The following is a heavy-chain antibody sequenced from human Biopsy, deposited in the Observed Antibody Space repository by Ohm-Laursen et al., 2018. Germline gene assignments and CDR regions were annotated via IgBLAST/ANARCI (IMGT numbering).Heavy chain of an antibody. J-gene: IGHJ6*02. CDR2: IYYDGIT. CDR3: ARVAGGYAYYYGMDV. V-gene: IGHV4-39*07. Sequence: GTLSLTCTVTGGSISRSSYYWDWIRQPPGKGLEWIGSIYYDGITYYNPSLKTRVAMSADTPKYQFSLRLTSVTAADTAVYYCARVAGGYAYYYGMDVWGQGTTVSVSS. D-gene: IGHD5-12*01. CDR1: GGSISRSSYY.